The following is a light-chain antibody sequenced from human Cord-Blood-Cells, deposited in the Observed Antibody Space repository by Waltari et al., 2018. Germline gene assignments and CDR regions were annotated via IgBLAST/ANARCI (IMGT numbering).Light chain of an antibody. V-gene: IGLV1-40*01. CDR2: GNS. CDR3: QSYDSSLSGSV. Sequence: QSVLTPPPSVSGAPGPRVTISCTGRSSNIGAGNAVHWYQQLPGTAPRLLIYGNSNRPSGVPDRFSGSKSGTSASLVITGLQAEDEADYYCQSYDSSLSGSVFGGGTKLTVL. CDR1: SSNIGAGNA. J-gene: IGLJ2*01.